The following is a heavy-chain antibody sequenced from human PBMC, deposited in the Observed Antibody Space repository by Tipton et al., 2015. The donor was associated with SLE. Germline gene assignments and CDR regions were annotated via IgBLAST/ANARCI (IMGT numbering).Heavy chain of an antibody. V-gene: IGHV3-7*01. J-gene: IGHJ4*02. Sequence: SLRLSCVASGFTFRSSSMAWVRRAPGKGLEWVANIKEDGSEKHYVDSVKDRLTISRDNAKNSLYLQMNSLRAEDTAVYYCARGKYYFDYWGQGALVIVSS. CDR3: ARGKYYFDY. CDR2: IKEDGSEK. CDR1: GFTFRSSS.